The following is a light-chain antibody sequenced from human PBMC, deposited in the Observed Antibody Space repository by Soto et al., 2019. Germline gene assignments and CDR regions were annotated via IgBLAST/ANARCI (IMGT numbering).Light chain of an antibody. J-gene: IGKJ4*01. CDR2: DAF. CDR1: QSISSW. V-gene: IGKV1-5*01. Sequence: DIQMTQSPSTLSASVGDRVTITCRASQSISSWLAWYQQKPGKAPKLLIYDAFSLESGVPSRFSGSGSGTEFAHSISSLQPDDFATYYCQQYNSYSSLPFGGGTKVEIK. CDR3: QQYNSYSSLP.